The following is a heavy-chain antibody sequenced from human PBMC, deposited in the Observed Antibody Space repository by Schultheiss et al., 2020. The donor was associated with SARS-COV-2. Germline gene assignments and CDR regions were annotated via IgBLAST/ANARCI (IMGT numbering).Heavy chain of an antibody. J-gene: IGHJ4*02. D-gene: IGHD4-17*01. CDR1: GFTFSSYA. CDR2: ISSNGGST. Sequence: GGSLRLSCAASGFTFSSYAMHWVRQAPGKGLEYVSAISSNGGSTYYANSVKGRFTISRDNAKNSLYLQMNSLRAEDTAVYYCARDLAGTVTTYWGQGTLVTVSS. V-gene: IGHV3-64*01. CDR3: ARDLAGTVTTY.